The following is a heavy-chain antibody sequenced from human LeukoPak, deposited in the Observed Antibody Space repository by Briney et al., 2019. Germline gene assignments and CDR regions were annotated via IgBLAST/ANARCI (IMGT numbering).Heavy chain of an antibody. V-gene: IGHV3-48*03. J-gene: IGHJ4*02. CDR3: ARDYGGSSPSDY. D-gene: IGHD4-23*01. CDR1: GFTFSSYE. Sequence: PGGSLRLSCAASGFTFSSYEMNWVRQAPGKGLEWVSYISSRGSTIYYADSVRGRFTISRDNAKNSLYLQMNSLRAEDTAVYYCARDYGGSSPSDYWGQGTLVTVSS. CDR2: ISSRGSTI.